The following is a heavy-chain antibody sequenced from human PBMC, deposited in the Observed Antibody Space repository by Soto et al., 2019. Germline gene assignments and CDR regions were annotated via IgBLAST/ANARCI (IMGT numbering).Heavy chain of an antibody. D-gene: IGHD5-12*01. CDR2: IIPIFGTA. CDR3: ARLTGIVATTTEGSGFDY. J-gene: IGHJ4*02. CDR1: GGTFSSYA. Sequence: QVQLVQSGAEVKKPGSSVKVSCKASGGTFSSYAISWVRQAPGQGLEWMGGIIPIFGTANYAQKFQGRVTITADESTSTAYMELSSLRSEDTAVYYCARLTGIVATTTEGSGFDYWGQGTLVTVSS. V-gene: IGHV1-69*01.